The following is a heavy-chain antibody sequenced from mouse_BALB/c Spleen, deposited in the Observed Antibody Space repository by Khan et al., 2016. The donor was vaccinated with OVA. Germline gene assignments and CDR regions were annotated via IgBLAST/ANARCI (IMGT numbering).Heavy chain of an antibody. Sequence: VQLQESGAELAKPGASVKMSCKASGYTFTNYWMHWVKQRPGQGLEWIGYINPSTDYTEYNQKFKEKASLTADKSSSTAYMQLTSLTSEDSALYYCVNHGSSSAWFTYWGQGTLVTVSA. CDR1: GYTFTNYW. D-gene: IGHD1-1*01. CDR2: INPSTDYT. CDR3: VNHGSSSAWFTY. J-gene: IGHJ3*01. V-gene: IGHV1-7*01.